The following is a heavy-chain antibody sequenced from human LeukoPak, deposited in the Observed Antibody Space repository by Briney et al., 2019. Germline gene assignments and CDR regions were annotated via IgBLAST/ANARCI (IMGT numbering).Heavy chain of an antibody. V-gene: IGHV7-4-1*02. J-gene: IGHJ3*02. Sequence: GASMKGSCKASGYTFTSYSMNWVRQAPGQGLEWLGWINTNTGNPTYAQGFTGRFVFSLDTSVNTAYLQISSLKAEYTAVYYCARVVHPYDYESSGLTYDAFDIWGQGTMVTVSS. CDR1: GYTFTSYS. CDR2: INTNTGNP. D-gene: IGHD3-22*01. CDR3: ARVVHPYDYESSGLTYDAFDI.